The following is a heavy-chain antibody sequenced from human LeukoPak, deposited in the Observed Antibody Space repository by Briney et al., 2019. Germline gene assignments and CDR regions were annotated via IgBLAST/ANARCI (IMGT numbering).Heavy chain of an antibody. D-gene: IGHD6-6*01. CDR2: IIPILGIA. CDR3: ARALSTYSTSTRNNWFDP. CDR1: GGTFSSYA. J-gene: IGHJ5*02. Sequence: SVKVSCKASGGTFSSYAISWVRQAPGQGLEWMGRIIPILGIANYAQKFQGRVTITADKSTSTAYMELSSLRSEDTAVYYCARALSTYSTSTRNNWFDPWGQGTLVTVSS. V-gene: IGHV1-69*04.